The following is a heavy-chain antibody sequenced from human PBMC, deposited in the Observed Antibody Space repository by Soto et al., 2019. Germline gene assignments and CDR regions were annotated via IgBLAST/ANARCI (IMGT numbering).Heavy chain of an antibody. CDR3: ARVASSVNYYYYGMDV. Sequence: SETLSLTCAVSGGSISSSNWWSWVRQPPGKGLEWIGEIYHSGSTNYNPSLKSRVTISVDKSKNQFSLKLSSVTAADTAVYYCARVASSVNYYYYGMDVWGQGTTVTVSS. CDR2: IYHSGST. D-gene: IGHD6-19*01. V-gene: IGHV4-4*02. CDR1: GGSISSSNW. J-gene: IGHJ6*02.